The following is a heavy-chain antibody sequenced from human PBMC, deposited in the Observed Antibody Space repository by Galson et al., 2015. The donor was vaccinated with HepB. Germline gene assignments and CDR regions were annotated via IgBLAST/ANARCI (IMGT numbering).Heavy chain of an antibody. J-gene: IGHJ3*01. Sequence: SVKVSCKASGYTFTTHGISWVRQAPGQGLEWMGWISADDGYTNYAQKLQGRVIMTTDTSTNTAYMELRSLRSDETAVYYCARNTSDKGAFDVWGQGTMVTVSS. V-gene: IGHV1-18*01. CDR1: GYTFTTHG. CDR2: ISADDGYT. D-gene: IGHD1/OR15-1a*01. CDR3: ARNTSDKGAFDV.